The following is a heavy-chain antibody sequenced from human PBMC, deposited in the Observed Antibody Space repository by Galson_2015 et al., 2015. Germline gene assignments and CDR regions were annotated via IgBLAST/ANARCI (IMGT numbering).Heavy chain of an antibody. CDR2: IVVGSGNT. CDR3: AAESGSGSYYEIYGIDV. CDR1: GFTFTSSA. Sequence: SVKVSCKASGFTFTSSAVQWVRQARGQRLEWIGWIVVGSGNTNYAQKFQERVTITRDMSTSTAYMELSSLRSEDTAVYYCAAESGSGSYYEIYGIDVWGQGTTVTVSS. V-gene: IGHV1-58*01. J-gene: IGHJ6*02. D-gene: IGHD3-10*01.